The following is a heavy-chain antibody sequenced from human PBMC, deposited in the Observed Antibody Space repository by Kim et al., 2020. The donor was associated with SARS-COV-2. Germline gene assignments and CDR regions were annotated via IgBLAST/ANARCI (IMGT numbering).Heavy chain of an antibody. J-gene: IGHJ4*02. CDR3: TTDWCSSYSSFCDSDY. CDR1: GFTFSNAW. V-gene: IGHV3-15*01. Sequence: GGSLRLSCVGSGFTFSNAWMSWVRQAPGKWLEWVGRIIGNSGGGTTDYGAAVKGRFTISRDDSKNTLYLQMNSLKTEDTALYYCTTDWCSSYSSFCDSDYWGQGTLVTVSS. D-gene: IGHD6-13*01. CDR2: IIGNSGGGTT.